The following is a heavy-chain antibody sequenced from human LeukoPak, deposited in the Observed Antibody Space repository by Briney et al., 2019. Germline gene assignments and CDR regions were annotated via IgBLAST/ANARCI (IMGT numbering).Heavy chain of an antibody. CDR1: GFTFSSYW. Sequence: GGSLRLSCAASGFTFSSYWMSWVRQAPGKGPEWVANINQGGSDKYYVDSVKGRFTVSRDNAKNSLYLQMNSLRAEDTAVYYCARRKFYSTYDPFDYWGQGILDTVSS. V-gene: IGHV3-7*01. D-gene: IGHD2/OR15-2a*01. J-gene: IGHJ4*02. CDR3: ARRKFYSTYDPFDY. CDR2: INQGGSDK.